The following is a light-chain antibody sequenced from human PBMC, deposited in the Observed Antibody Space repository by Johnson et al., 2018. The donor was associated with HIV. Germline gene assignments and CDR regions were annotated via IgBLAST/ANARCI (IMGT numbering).Light chain of an antibody. CDR2: DNN. CDR3: GTWDSSLSALYV. J-gene: IGLJ1*01. Sequence: QAVLTQPPSVSAAPGQKVTISCSGSSSNIGNNYVSWYQHLPGTAPQLLIYDNNKRPSGIPDRFSGSKSGTSATLGITGLQTGDEADYYGGTWDSSLSALYVLGTGTKVTVL. CDR1: SSNIGNNY. V-gene: IGLV1-51*01.